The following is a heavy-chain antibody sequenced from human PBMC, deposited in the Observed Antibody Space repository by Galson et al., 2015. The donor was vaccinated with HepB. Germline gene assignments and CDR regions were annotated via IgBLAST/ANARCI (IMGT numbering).Heavy chain of an antibody. CDR2: ISAYNGNT. CDR3: ARDRCRHSSTCPFEN. CDR1: GYSFTSYG. J-gene: IGHJ3*02. Sequence: SVKVSCKASGYSFTSYGISWVRQAPGQGLGWMGWISAYNGNTNYAQNPQGRVTMTTDTSTSTAYMDLRSLTSDDTAVYYCARDRCRHSSTCPFENWGQGTMVTVSS. V-gene: IGHV1-18*01. D-gene: IGHD6-13*01.